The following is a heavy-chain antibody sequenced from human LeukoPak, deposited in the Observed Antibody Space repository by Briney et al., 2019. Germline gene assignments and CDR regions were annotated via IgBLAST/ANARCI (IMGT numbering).Heavy chain of an antibody. CDR3: TRGTGIVGATVEY. CDR1: GFTFSGSA. CDR2: IRSKANGYAT. D-gene: IGHD1-26*01. J-gene: IGHJ4*02. V-gene: IGHV3-73*01. Sequence: GGSLRLSCAASGFTFSGSAMHWVRQASGKGLEWVGRIRSKANGYATAYAASVKGRFTISRDDSKNTAYLQMNSLKTEDTAVYYCTRGTGIVGATVEYWGQGTLVTVSS.